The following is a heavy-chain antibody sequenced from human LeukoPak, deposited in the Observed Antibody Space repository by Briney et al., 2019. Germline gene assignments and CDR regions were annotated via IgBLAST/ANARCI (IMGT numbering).Heavy chain of an antibody. CDR2: VDHTGNT. V-gene: IGHV4-4*02. Sequence: SETLSLTCAVSGGSISSSNWWSWVRQPPGKGLEWIGEVDHTGNTNYRPSLDSRVTLSIDTSKNHFSLTLTSVTAADTAVYYCARNVRFFDSWGQGTRVTVSS. D-gene: IGHD1-1*01. CDR1: GGSISSSNW. J-gene: IGHJ4*02. CDR3: ARNVRFFDS.